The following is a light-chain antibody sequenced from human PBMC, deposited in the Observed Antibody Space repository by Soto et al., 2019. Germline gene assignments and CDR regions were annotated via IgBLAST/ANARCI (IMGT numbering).Light chain of an antibody. CDR2: LNSDGSH. CDR1: SGHSTYA. V-gene: IGLV4-69*01. Sequence: QSVLTQSPSASASLGASVKLICTLSSGHSTYAIAWHQEQPEKGPRYLMKLNSDGSHSKGDGIPDRFSGSSSGAERHLTISSLQSEDEADYYCQTWGTAIHDVVFGGGTKVTVL. J-gene: IGLJ2*01. CDR3: QTWGTAIHDVV.